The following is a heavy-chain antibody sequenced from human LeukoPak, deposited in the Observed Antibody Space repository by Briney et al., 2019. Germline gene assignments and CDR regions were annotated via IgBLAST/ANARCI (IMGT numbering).Heavy chain of an antibody. CDR2: ISGSGGST. CDR3: AREKESVVVPAARPIDY. CDR1: GFTVSSNY. J-gene: IGHJ4*02. Sequence: PGGSLRLSCAASGFTVSSNYMSWIRQPPGKGLEWVSAISGSGGSTCYADSVKGRFTISRDNAKNSLYLQMNSLRAEDTAVYYCAREKESVVVPAARPIDYWGQGTLVTVSS. V-gene: IGHV3-11*04. D-gene: IGHD2-2*01.